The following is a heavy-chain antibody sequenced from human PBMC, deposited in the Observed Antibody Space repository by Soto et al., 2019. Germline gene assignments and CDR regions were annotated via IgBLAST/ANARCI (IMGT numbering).Heavy chain of an antibody. J-gene: IGHJ5*02. CDR1: GYSFTNYW. CDR3: ARHKTPMVPIGLFDP. V-gene: IGHV5-51*01. CDR2: IYPGDSDT. Sequence: PGESLKISCKGSGYSFTNYWIGWVRQMPGKGLEWMGIIYPGDSDTRYSPSFQGQVTISADKSISTAYLQWSSLQASDTAIYYCARHKTPMVPIGLFDPWGQGTLVTVSS. D-gene: IGHD5-18*01.